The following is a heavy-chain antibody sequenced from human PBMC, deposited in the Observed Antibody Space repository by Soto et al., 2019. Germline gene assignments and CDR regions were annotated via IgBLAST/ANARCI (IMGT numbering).Heavy chain of an antibody. CDR3: ASGLLVEPTECHC. CDR1: GDSISSYY. Sequence: PSETLSLTCTVSGDSISSYYWSWIRQPPGKGLEWIGYIYYIGSAYYHPSLKSRVTISVDTSRNQFSLKLTSVTAADTAVYYWASGLLVEPTECHCWGQGTLVTFSS. CDR2: IYYIGSA. V-gene: IGHV4-59*12. J-gene: IGHJ4*02. D-gene: IGHD1-26*01.